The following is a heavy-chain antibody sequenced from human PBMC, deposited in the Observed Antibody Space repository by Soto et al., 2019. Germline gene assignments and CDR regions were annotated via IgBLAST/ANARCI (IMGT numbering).Heavy chain of an antibody. V-gene: IGHV1-3*01. CDR2: INAGNGNT. Sequence: QVQLVQSGAEVKKPGASVKVSCKASGYTFTSYAMHWVRQAPGQRLEWMGWINAGNGNTKYSQKFQGRVTITRDTSACTAYMELSSLRSEDTAVYYCARDPMTTVPYYYYYYGMDVWGQGTTVTVSS. D-gene: IGHD4-17*01. CDR1: GYTFTSYA. CDR3: ARDPMTTVPYYYYYYGMDV. J-gene: IGHJ6*02.